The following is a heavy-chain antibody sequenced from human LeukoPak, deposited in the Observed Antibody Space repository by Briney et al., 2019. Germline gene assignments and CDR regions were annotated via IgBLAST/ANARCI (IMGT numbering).Heavy chain of an antibody. V-gene: IGHV4-39*01. D-gene: IGHD3-3*01. CDR3: ARPRLRFLDPNWFDP. J-gene: IGHJ5*02. Sequence: SETLSLTCTVSSGSISSSSYYWGWIRQPPGKGLEWIGSIYYSGSTYYNPSLKSRVTISVDTSKNQFSLKLSSVTAADTAVYYCARPRLRFLDPNWFDPWGQGTLVTVSS. CDR2: IYYSGST. CDR1: SGSISSSSYY.